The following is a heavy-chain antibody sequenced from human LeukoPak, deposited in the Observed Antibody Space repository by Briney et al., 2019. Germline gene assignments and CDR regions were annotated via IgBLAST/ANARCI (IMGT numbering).Heavy chain of an antibody. CDR2: ISHDGGNK. D-gene: IGHD6-6*01. CDR1: GFIFSSSV. CDR3: ARVVVSSSSDYFDY. V-gene: IGHV3-30*04. Sequence: GGSLRLSCAASGFIFSSSVMHWVRQAPGKGLEWVAVISHDGGNKYYADSVKGRFTISRDNSKNTLYLQMNSLRAEDTAVYYCARVVVSSSSDYFDYWGQGTLVTVSS. J-gene: IGHJ4*02.